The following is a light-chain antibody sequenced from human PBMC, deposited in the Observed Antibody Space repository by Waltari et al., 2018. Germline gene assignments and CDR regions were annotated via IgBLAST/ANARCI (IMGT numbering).Light chain of an antibody. J-gene: IGKJ1*01. V-gene: IGKV3-15*01. CDR1: QRVRNN. Sequence: EIVMTQSPATLSVSPGERATLSCRASQRVRNNLVWYQQKPGQAPRLLIYGASTRVTGSPARFSGSGSGTEFTLTISSLQSEDFAVYYCQQYNNWPPWTFGQGTKVEIK. CDR3: QQYNNWPPWT. CDR2: GAS.